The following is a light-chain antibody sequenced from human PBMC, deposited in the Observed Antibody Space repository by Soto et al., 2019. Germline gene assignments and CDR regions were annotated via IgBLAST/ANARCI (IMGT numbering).Light chain of an antibody. V-gene: IGLV2-23*01. Sequence: QSALAQPASVSGSPGQSITISCTGSSSDVGSYKFVSWFQQNPGKAPKLIIYEGTKRPSGVSNRFSGSKSGYTASLTISGLQPEDEADYYCCSYAGDSTWVFGGGTKLTVL. J-gene: IGLJ3*02. CDR1: SSDVGSYKF. CDR3: CSYAGDSTWV. CDR2: EGT.